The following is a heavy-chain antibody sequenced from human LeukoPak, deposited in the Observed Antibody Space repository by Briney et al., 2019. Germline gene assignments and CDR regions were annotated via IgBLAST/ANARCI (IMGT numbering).Heavy chain of an antibody. Sequence: GGSLRLSCAASGFAFTNYSMNWVRQAPGKGLEWVSSISSSSSYIYYADSVKGRFTISRDNAKNSLYLQMNSLRAEDTGVYYCARGSEMATITFHFDYWGQGTLVTVSS. J-gene: IGHJ4*02. CDR1: GFAFTNYS. CDR2: ISSSSSYI. V-gene: IGHV3-21*01. CDR3: ARGSEMATITFHFDY. D-gene: IGHD5-24*01.